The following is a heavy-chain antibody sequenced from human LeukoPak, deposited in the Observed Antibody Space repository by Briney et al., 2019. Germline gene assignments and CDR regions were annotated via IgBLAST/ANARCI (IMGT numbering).Heavy chain of an antibody. D-gene: IGHD4-17*01. CDR2: IWYDRTNK. Sequence: GGSLRLSCAASGFTFSTYAMHWVRQAPGKGLEWVAAIWYDRTNKYYADSVKGRFTISRDNSKNTLYLQMSSLRAEDTAVYYCARDRLTTVTTFHFDYWGQGTLVTVS. CDR3: ARDRLTTVTTFHFDY. J-gene: IGHJ4*02. V-gene: IGHV3-33*01. CDR1: GFTFSTYA.